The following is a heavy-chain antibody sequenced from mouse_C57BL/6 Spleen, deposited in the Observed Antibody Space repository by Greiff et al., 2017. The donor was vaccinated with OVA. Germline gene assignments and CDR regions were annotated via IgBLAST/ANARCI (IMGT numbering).Heavy chain of an antibody. J-gene: IGHJ4*01. CDR3: VYSNYPSYAMDY. V-gene: IGHV6-3*01. D-gene: IGHD2-5*01. CDR2: IRLKSDNYAT. Sequence: EVKLMESGGGLVQPGGSMKLSCVASGFTFSNYWMNWVRQSPEKGLEWVAQIRLKSDNYATHYAESVKGRFTISRDDSKSSVYLQMNNLRAEDTGIYYCVYSNYPSYAMDYWGQGTSVTVSS. CDR1: GFTFSNYW.